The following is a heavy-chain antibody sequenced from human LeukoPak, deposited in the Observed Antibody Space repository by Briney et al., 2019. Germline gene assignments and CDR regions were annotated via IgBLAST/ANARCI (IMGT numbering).Heavy chain of an antibody. CDR3: ATDPEASAAFDI. CDR2: FDPEDGET. CDR1: GYTLTELS. J-gene: IGHJ3*02. V-gene: IGHV1-24*01. Sequence: ASVKDSCKVSGYTLTELSMHWVRQAPGKGLEWMGGFDPEDGETIYAQKFQGRVTMTEDTSTDTAYMELSSLRSEDTAVYYCATDPEASAAFDIWGQGTMVTVSS.